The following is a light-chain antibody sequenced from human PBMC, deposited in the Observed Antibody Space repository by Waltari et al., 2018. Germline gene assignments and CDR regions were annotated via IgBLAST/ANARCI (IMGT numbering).Light chain of an antibody. CDR1: QSLVHTDGNTH. CDR3: MQGTHWPYT. CDR2: RVF. Sequence: VTLGQPASISCKSSQSLVHTDGNTHLNWFQQRPGQSPRRLIYRVFNRDSGVPDRFSGSGSGTDFTLKISRVEAEDVGVYYCMQGTHWPYTFGQGTKLDI. V-gene: IGKV2-30*02. J-gene: IGKJ2*01.